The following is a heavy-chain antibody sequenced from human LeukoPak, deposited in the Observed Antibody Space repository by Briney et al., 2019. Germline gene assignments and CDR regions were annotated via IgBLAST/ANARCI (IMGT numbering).Heavy chain of an antibody. Sequence: PGGSLRLSCAASGFTFSSYWMSWVRQAPGKGLEWVANIKQDGSEKYYVDSVKGRFTISRDNAKNSLYLQMNSLRAEDTAVYYCARSSKAAASAFDIWGQGTMVTVSS. D-gene: IGHD6-13*01. V-gene: IGHV3-7*01. CDR1: GFTFSSYW. J-gene: IGHJ3*02. CDR2: IKQDGSEK. CDR3: ARSSKAAASAFDI.